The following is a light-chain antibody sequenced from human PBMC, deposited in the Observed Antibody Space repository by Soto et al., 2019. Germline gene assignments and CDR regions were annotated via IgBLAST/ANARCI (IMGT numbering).Light chain of an antibody. J-gene: IGKJ1*01. CDR3: QQLNSYLWT. CDR1: QDISSY. Sequence: IQLTQSPSSLSAPVGDRVTITCRASQDISSYLAWYQQRPGKAPKLLIYAASTLQRGAPSRFSGSGSGTDFTLTISSLQPEDFATYYCQQLNSYLWTFGQGTKVEIK. V-gene: IGKV1-9*01. CDR2: AAS.